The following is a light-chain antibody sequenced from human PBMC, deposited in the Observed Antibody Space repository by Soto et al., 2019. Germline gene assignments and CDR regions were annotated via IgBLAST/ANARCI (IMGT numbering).Light chain of an antibody. CDR1: SSDIGAYNF. J-gene: IGLJ2*01. Sequence: QSALTQPASVSGSPGQSITISCTGTSSDIGAYNFVSWYQQHPGKAPKLMLYDVNIPPSGVSNRFSGSNSGNTASLTISGLQAEDEADYYCTSWTTSSTMVFGGGTKLTVL. V-gene: IGLV2-14*03. CDR2: DVN. CDR3: TSWTTSSTMV.